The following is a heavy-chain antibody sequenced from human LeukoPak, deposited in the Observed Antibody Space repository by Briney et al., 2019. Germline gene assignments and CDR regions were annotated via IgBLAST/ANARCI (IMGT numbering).Heavy chain of an antibody. CDR3: AKDLAYYDSSGDALDV. V-gene: IGHV3-30*04. J-gene: IGHJ3*01. Sequence: GGSLRLSCKASGFSFSYYNMYWVRQAPGKGLDWVAVISYDGRTTMYAESVKGRFTISRDNSKNTLYLQVSSLRREDTAVYYCAKDLAYYDSSGDALDVWGQGTLVTVSS. CDR2: ISYDGRTT. CDR1: GFSFSYYN. D-gene: IGHD3-22*01.